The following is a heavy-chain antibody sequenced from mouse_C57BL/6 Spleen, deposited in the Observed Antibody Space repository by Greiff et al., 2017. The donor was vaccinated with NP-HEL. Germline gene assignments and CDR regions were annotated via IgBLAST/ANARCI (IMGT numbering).Heavy chain of an antibody. CDR1: GYTFTSYW. D-gene: IGHD2-5*01. CDR2: IYPGNSDT. Sequence: VQLQQSGTVLARPGASVKMSCKTSGYTFTSYWMHWVKQRPGQGLEWIGAIYPGNSDTSYNQKFKGKAKLTAVTSASTAYMELSSLTNEDSAVYYCSYYSNSYYFDYWGQGTTLTVSS. CDR3: SYYSNSYYFDY. J-gene: IGHJ2*01. V-gene: IGHV1-5*01.